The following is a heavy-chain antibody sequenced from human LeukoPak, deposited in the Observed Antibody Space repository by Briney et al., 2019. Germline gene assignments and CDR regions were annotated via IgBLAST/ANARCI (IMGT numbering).Heavy chain of an antibody. Sequence: GGSLRLSCAASGFTFSSYSMNWVRQAPGKGLEWVSSISSSSSYIYYADSVKGRFTISRDNAKNSLYLQMNSLRAEDTAVYYCASPRVYDFWSGYYFDYWGQGTLVTVSS. V-gene: IGHV3-21*01. CDR3: ASPRVYDFWSGYYFDY. CDR2: ISSSSSYI. J-gene: IGHJ4*02. D-gene: IGHD3-3*01. CDR1: GFTFSSYS.